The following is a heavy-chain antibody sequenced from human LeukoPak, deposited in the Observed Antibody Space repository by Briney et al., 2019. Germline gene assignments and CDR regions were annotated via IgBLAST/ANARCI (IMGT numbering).Heavy chain of an antibody. CDR3: ARVVNGDYVFDY. CDR2: IYYSGST. J-gene: IGHJ4*02. Sequence: SETLSLTCTVSGGSISSYYWSWIRQPPWKGLEWIGYIYYSGSTNYNPSLKSRVTISVDTSKNQFSLKLSSVTAADTAVYYCARVVNGDYVFDYWGQGTLVTVSS. V-gene: IGHV4-59*01. D-gene: IGHD4-17*01. CDR1: GGSISSYY.